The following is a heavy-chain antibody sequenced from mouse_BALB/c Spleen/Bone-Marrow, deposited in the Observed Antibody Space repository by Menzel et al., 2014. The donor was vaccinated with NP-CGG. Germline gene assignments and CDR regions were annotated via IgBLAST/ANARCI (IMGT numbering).Heavy chain of an antibody. D-gene: IGHD2-3*01. V-gene: IGHV4-1*02. CDR3: ARLGYYGGFAY. J-gene: IGHJ3*01. CDR2: INPDSSTI. CDR1: GLDFSGFW. Sequence: EVKVEESGGGLVQPGGSLKLSCAASGLDFSGFWMGWVRQAPGKGLEWIGEINPDSSTINYTPSLKDRFIISRDNAKNTLYLQMSKVRSEDTALYYCARLGYYGGFAYWGQGTLVTVSA.